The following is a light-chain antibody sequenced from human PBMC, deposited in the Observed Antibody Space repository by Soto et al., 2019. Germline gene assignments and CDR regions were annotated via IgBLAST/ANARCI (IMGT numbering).Light chain of an antibody. Sequence: EIVRTQSPGTLALSPGDRASLSCRASESVNKAYLVWYQVKPGQAPRRLIYGASSSATGIPDRFSALGVGTDFTLNISRLEPEDLATYYCQQYESYSWTFGQGTKVDIK. CDR3: QQYESYSWT. J-gene: IGKJ1*01. V-gene: IGKV3-20*01. CDR2: GAS. CDR1: ESVNKAY.